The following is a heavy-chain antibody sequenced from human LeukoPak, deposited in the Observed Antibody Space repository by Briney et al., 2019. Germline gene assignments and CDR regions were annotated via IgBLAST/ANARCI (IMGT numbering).Heavy chain of an antibody. Sequence: ASVKVSCKASGYTFTSYDFNWVRQATGQGPEWMGWMNPNSGNTGYAQKFQGRVTMTRNTSISTVYMELSSLRSEDTAVYYCARGPPNWGFDYWGQGTPVTVSS. CDR2: MNPNSGNT. CDR1: GYTFTSYD. CDR3: ARGPPNWGFDY. D-gene: IGHD7-27*01. J-gene: IGHJ4*02. V-gene: IGHV1-8*01.